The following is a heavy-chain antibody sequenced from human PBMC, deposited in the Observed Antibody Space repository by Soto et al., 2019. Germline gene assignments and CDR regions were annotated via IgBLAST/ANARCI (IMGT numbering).Heavy chain of an antibody. Sequence: SETLSLTCTVSGGSLNNYFWNWIRQPAGKGLEWIGRIYISGSANYNPSLKSRVTMSVDTSKNHFSLKLSPVTAADTAIYYCARDYNNRAGRGFDPWGQGTMVTVYS. CDR1: GGSLNNYF. J-gene: IGHJ5*02. D-gene: IGHD4-4*01. CDR2: IYISGSA. CDR3: ARDYNNRAGRGFDP. V-gene: IGHV4-4*07.